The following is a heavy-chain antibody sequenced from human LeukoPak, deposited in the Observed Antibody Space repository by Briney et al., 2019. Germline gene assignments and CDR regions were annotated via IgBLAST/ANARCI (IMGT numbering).Heavy chain of an antibody. CDR3: RNADY. V-gene: IGHV3-15*01. CDR2: IKSKTDGETT. Sequence: GGSLRLSCAASGLTFSNAWMSWVRQAPGKGLEWVGRIKSKTDGETTDYGAPVKGRFIILRDDSKNTLYLQMNSLKIEDTAMYYCRNADYWGQGTLVTVSS. D-gene: IGHD1-1*01. J-gene: IGHJ4*02. CDR1: GLTFSNAW.